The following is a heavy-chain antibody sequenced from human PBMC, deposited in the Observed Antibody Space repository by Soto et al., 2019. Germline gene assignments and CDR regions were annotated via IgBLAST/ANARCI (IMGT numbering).Heavy chain of an antibody. CDR2: IYYSGST. D-gene: IGHD3-3*01. J-gene: IGHJ3*02. Sequence: QVQLQESGPGLVKPSQTLSLTCTVSGGSISSGGYYWSWIRQHPGKGLEWIGYIYYSGSTYYNPSLRRRVTISGDTSKNQFSLKLSSVTAADTAVYYCAREPLYERWAFDSWGQGTMVTVSS. CDR1: GGSISSGGYY. CDR3: AREPLYERWAFDS. V-gene: IGHV4-31*03.